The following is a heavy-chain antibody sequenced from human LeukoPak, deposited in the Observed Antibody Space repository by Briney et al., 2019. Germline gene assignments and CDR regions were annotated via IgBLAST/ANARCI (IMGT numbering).Heavy chain of an antibody. CDR2: ISSSSSYI. CDR1: GFTFGSYS. D-gene: IGHD2-8*01. J-gene: IGHJ4*02. CDR3: ASPDLYCTNGVCLIDY. Sequence: GGSPRLSCAASGFTFGSYSMNWVRQAPGKGLEWVSSISSSSSYIYYADSVKGRFTISRDNAKNSLYLQMNSLRAEDTAVYYCASPDLYCTNGVCLIDYWGQGTLVTVSS. V-gene: IGHV3-21*01.